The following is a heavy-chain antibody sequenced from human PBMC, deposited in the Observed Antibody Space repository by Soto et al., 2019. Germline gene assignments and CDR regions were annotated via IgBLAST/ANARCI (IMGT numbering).Heavy chain of an antibody. J-gene: IGHJ6*03. CDR2: IRQDGSEK. V-gene: IGHV3-7*01. D-gene: IGHD6-13*01. CDR1: EFTLSSYW. Sequence: EVQLVESGGGLVQPGGSLRLSCATSEFTLSSYWVGWVRQALGKGLEWVANIRQDGSEKYYVDSVKGRFTVSRDNTKNSVYLQMNSLRAEDTAVYYCARFRSFPLYYMDVWGKGTTVTVSS. CDR3: ARFRSFPLYYMDV.